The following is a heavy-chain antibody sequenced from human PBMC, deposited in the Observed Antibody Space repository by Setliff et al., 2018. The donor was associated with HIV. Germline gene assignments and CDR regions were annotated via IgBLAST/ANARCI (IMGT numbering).Heavy chain of an antibody. Sequence: SETLSLTCTVSGDSVRSSRYYWSWIRQPAGMGLEGIGRFDSSGGTDYNPSLKSRVTISKDTSKNQLSLKLTSVTAADTAVYFCAGDYAGSGRPFDYWGQGTLVTVSS. CDR2: FDSSGGT. V-gene: IGHV4-61*02. CDR3: AGDYAGSGRPFDY. J-gene: IGHJ4*02. D-gene: IGHD6-19*01. CDR1: GDSVRSSRYY.